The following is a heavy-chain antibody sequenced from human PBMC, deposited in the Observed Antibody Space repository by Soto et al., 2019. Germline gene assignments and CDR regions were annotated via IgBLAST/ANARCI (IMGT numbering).Heavy chain of an antibody. Sequence: GGSLRLSCAASGFTFSNAWMSWVRQAPGKGLEWVGRIKSKTDGGTTDYAAPVKGRFTISRDDSKNTLYLQMNSLKTEDTAVYYCTTERGAGMERRLNYYYYGMDVWGQGTRVTFSS. CDR2: IKSKTDGGTT. V-gene: IGHV3-15*01. J-gene: IGHJ6*02. CDR3: TTERGAGMERRLNYYYYGMDV. CDR1: GFTFSNAW. D-gene: IGHD1-1*01.